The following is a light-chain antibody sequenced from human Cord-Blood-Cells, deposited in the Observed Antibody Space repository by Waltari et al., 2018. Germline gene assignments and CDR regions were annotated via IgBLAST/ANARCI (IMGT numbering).Light chain of an antibody. CDR2: EVS. CDR3: SSYAGSNNVV. J-gene: IGLJ2*01. Sequence: QSALTQPLSATGSPGQSVTISCPGTSSDVGGYNYVSWYQQHPGKAPKLMIYEVSKRPSGVPDRFSGSKSGNTASLTVSGLQAEDEADYYCSSYAGSNNVVFGGGTKLTVL. V-gene: IGLV2-8*01. CDR1: SSDVGGYNY.